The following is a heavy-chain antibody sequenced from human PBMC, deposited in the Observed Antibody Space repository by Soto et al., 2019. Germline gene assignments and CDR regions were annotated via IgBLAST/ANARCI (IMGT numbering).Heavy chain of an antibody. CDR1: GGSIDSGGYY. CDR2: IHNNGAT. Sequence: PSETLSLTCTISGGSIDSGGYYWSWIRQNPTEGLEWIGYIHNNGATYYNPSLTGRVSISGGRYNTQSSPRVYSVNAADTGVYYCGRGGAGSYWFDSWGPGVLVAVSS. D-gene: IGHD3-10*01. J-gene: IGHJ5*01. CDR3: GRGGAGSYWFDS. V-gene: IGHV4-31*03.